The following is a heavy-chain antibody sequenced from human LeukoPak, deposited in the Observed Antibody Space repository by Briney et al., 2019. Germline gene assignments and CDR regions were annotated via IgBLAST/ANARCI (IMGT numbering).Heavy chain of an antibody. CDR1: GFTFTNYG. D-gene: IGHD3-22*01. CDR3: ARDFSNTSGFKVVVDY. J-gene: IGHJ4*02. V-gene: IGHV1-18*01. CDR2: ISAYNGDR. Sequence: ASVIVPCKSSGFTFTNYGISWVRQAPGQGLEWIGWISAYNGDRKFAQRLQGRVTMTTDTSSGTAYMELRSLTSDDTAVYYCARDFSNTSGFKVVVDYWGQGTLVTVSS.